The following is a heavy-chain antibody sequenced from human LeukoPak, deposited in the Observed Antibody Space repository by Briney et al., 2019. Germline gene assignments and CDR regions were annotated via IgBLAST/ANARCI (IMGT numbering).Heavy chain of an antibody. CDR2: IYYSGST. CDR1: GGSISSYY. V-gene: IGHV4-59*08. CDR3: ARLYVLRFLEWSPTSRTVGDAFDI. D-gene: IGHD3-3*01. Sequence: SETLSLTCTVSGGSISSYYWSWIRQPPGKGLEWIGYIYYSGSTNYNPSLKSRVTISVDTSKNQFSLKLSSVTAADTAVYYCARLYVLRFLEWSPTSRTVGDAFDIWGQGTMVAVSS. J-gene: IGHJ3*02.